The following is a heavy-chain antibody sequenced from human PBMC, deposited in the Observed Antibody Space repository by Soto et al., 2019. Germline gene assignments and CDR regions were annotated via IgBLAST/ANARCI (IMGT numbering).Heavy chain of an antibody. CDR2: INTNTGNP. CDR1: GYTFTSYA. J-gene: IGHJ5*02. D-gene: IGHD6-13*01. V-gene: IGHV7-4-1*01. Sequence: QVQLVQSGSELKKPGASVKVSCKASGYTFTSYAMNWVRQAPGQGLEWMGWINTNTGNPTYAQGFTGRFVFSLDTSVSPAYLETCSLKGEDTAVFFCARGGGGSSSWYLEYNWFDPWGQGTLVTVSS. CDR3: ARGGGGSSSWYLEYNWFDP.